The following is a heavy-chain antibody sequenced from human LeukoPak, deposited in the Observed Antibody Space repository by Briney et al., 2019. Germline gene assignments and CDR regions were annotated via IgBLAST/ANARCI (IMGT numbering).Heavy chain of an antibody. V-gene: IGHV4-4*02. CDR3: ARGDSSGYYWARYYFDY. D-gene: IGHD3-22*01. Sequence: SETLSLTCAVSGGSISSSNWWSWVRQPPGKGLEWIGEIYHSGSTNYNPSLKSRVTISVDKSKNQFSLKLSSVTAADTAVFYCARGDSSGYYWARYYFDYWGQGTLVTVSS. CDR1: GGSISSSNW. J-gene: IGHJ4*02. CDR2: IYHSGST.